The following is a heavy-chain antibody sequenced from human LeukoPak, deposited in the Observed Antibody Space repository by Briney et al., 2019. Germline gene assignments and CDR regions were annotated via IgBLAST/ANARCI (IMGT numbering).Heavy chain of an antibody. V-gene: IGHV3-30*02. CDR3: AKDVSRGSGALGDY. D-gene: IGHD3-10*01. J-gene: IGHJ4*02. CDR1: GFTFSSYA. CDR2: IWYDGSKK. Sequence: PGGSLRLSCAASGFTFSSYAMHWVRQAPGKGLEWVAVIWYDGSKKYYTDSVKGRFTISRDNSKNTLYLQMNSPRPEDTAVYYCAKDVSRGSGALGDYWGQGTLVTVSS.